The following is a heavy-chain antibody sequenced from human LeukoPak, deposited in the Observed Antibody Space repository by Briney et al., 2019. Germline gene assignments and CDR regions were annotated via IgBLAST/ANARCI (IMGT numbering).Heavy chain of an antibody. V-gene: IGHV7-4-1*02. CDR2: IDTKTGNP. D-gene: IGHD3-22*01. J-gene: IGHJ4*02. CDR1: GYTFSSCA. CDR3: AIHPSDSSGYFSY. Sequence: ASVKVSCKASGYTFSSCAINWVRQAPGQGLEYMGWIDTKTGNPTYAQGFTGRFVFSLDTSVSTAYLQISSLKAEDTAVYYCAIHPSDSSGYFSYWGQGALVTISS.